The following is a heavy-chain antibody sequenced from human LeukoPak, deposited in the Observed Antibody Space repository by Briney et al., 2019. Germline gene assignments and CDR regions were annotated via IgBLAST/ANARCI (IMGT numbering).Heavy chain of an antibody. CDR3: ARDMDKLGDYYYMDV. CDR1: GYTFTGYY. V-gene: IGHV1-2*02. D-gene: IGHD3-16*01. CDR2: INPNSGGT. Sequence: ASVKVSCKASGYTFTGYYMHWVRQAPGQGLEWMGWINPNSGGTNYAQKFQGRVTMTRDTSISTAYMELSRLRSDDTAVYYCARDMDKLGDYYYMDVWGKGTTVTVSS. J-gene: IGHJ6*03.